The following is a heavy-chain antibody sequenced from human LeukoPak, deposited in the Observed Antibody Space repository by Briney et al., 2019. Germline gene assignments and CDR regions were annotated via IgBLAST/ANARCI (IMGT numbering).Heavy chain of an antibody. CDR3: ARLSLGYCSSTSCYFPFGRGYYYNYMDV. D-gene: IGHD2-2*01. Sequence: SETLSLTCAVYGGSFSGYYWSWVRQPPGKGLEWIGEINHSGSTNYNPSLKSRVTISVDTSKNQFSLKLSSVTAADTAVYYCARLSLGYCSSTSCYFPFGRGYYYNYMDVWGKGTTVTVSS. V-gene: IGHV4-34*01. CDR1: GGSFSGYY. J-gene: IGHJ6*03. CDR2: INHSGST.